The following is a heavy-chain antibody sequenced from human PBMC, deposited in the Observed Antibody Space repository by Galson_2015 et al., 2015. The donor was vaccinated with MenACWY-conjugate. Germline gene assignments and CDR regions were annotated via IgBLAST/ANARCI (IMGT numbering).Heavy chain of an antibody. CDR3: ARHPSSSFDC. Sequence: SLRLSCAASGFTFSSYWMSWVRQAPGKGLEWVAHISQDGSEKYYVDSVEGRFTISRDNAKNSLYLQMNSLRAEDTAVFYCARHPSSSFDCRGQGTLVTVSS. CDR2: ISQDGSEK. V-gene: IGHV3-7*03. D-gene: IGHD6-6*01. CDR1: GFTFSSYW. J-gene: IGHJ4*02.